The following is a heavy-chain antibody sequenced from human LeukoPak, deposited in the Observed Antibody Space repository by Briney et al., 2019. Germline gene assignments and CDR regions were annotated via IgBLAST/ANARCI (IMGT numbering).Heavy chain of an antibody. D-gene: IGHD4-17*01. CDR3: AKGGKGPNYGDYDDAFDI. CDR2: IKSNGRTT. CDR1: GFTFSNYW. J-gene: IGHJ3*02. V-gene: IGHV3-74*01. Sequence: GGSLRLSCAASGFTFSNYWMHWVRQAPGKGLVWVSSIKSNGRTTSYADSVKGRFTISRDNSKNTLYLQMNSLRAEDTAVYYCAKGGKGPNYGDYDDAFDIWGQGTMVTVSS.